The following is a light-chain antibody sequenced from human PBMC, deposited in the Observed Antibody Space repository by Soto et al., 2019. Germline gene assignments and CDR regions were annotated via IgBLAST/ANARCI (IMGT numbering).Light chain of an antibody. V-gene: IGKV3-20*01. J-gene: IGKJ1*01. Sequence: EIVLTQSPGTLSLSPGERATLSCRASQSVSSSYLAWYQQKPGQAPRLLIYGASSRATGIPDRFSGSGYGTDFTLTISRLETEYFAVYYCQQYGSSPRTFGQGTKVEIK. CDR1: QSVSSSY. CDR3: QQYGSSPRT. CDR2: GAS.